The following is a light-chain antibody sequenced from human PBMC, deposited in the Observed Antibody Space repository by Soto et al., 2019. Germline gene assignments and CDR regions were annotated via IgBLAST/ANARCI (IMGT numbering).Light chain of an antibody. CDR3: QSHDNNLSGSI. J-gene: IGLJ2*01. Sequence: HSVLTQPPSVSGAPGQRVTISCTGSSSNIGAGFDVHWYQQLPGTAPKLLIYANNNRPSGVPDRFSGSKSGTSASLAITGLQAEDEADYYCQSHDNNLSGSIFGGGTKLTVL. CDR2: ANN. CDR1: SSNIGAGFD. V-gene: IGLV1-40*01.